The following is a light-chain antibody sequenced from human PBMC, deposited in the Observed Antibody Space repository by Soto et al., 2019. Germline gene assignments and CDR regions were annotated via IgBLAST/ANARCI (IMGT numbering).Light chain of an antibody. V-gene: IGKV3-20*01. CDR2: GAS. CDR1: QSVSSSY. J-gene: IGKJ5*01. Sequence: EIVLTQSPGTLSLSPGERGTLSCRASQSVSSSYLAWYQQKPGQAPRLLIYGASGRATGIPDRFSGSVSGTDFTHTISRLEPEDFAVYYCQQYGSSPPVNFGQGTRLEIK. CDR3: QQYGSSPPVN.